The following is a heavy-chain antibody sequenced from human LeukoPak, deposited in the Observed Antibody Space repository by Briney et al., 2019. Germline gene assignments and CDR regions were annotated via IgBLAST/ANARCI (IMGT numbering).Heavy chain of an antibody. CDR3: ARVDHVLRYFDWLPRDWVENWFDP. CDR1: GYTFTRYD. D-gene: IGHD3-9*01. J-gene: IGHJ5*02. CDR2: MNPNSGNT. Sequence: ASVKVSCKASGYTFTRYDINWVRQATGQGLEWMGWMNPNSGNTGYAQKFQGRVTMTRNTSISTAYMELSSLRSEDTAVYYCARVDHVLRYFDWLPRDWVENWFDPWGQGTLVTVSS. V-gene: IGHV1-8*01.